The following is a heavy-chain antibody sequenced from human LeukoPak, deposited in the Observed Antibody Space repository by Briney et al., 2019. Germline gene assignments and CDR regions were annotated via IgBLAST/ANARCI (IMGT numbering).Heavy chain of an antibody. Sequence: ASVKVSCKASGYTFINYGITWVRQAPGQGLEWMGWVSPYNGNTKYLQKFQGRVTRTTDTSTSTASMEVRSLRSDDTVVYYYAREESIGRYQFLHEYWGQGTLVTVSS. CDR2: VSPYNGNT. CDR3: AREESIGRYQFLHEY. J-gene: IGHJ4*02. V-gene: IGHV1-18*01. CDR1: GYTFINYG. D-gene: IGHD1-26*01.